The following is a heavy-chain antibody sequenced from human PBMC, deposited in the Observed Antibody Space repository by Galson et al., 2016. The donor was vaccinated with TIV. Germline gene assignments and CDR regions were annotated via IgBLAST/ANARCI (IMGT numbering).Heavy chain of an antibody. CDR2: ISSRGSMK. D-gene: IGHD1-1*01. Sequence: SLRLSCAGSGFTFSSYEMDWVRQAPGKGLEWVSYISSRGSMKFYADSVKGRFTISRDNAKNSLYLQINSLRAEDTAVYYCARERSGNDFENWFDPWGQGTLVTVSS. V-gene: IGHV3-48*03. CDR3: ARERSGNDFENWFDP. J-gene: IGHJ5*02. CDR1: GFTFSSYE.